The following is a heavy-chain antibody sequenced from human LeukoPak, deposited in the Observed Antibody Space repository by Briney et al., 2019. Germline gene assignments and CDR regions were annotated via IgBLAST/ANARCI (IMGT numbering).Heavy chain of an antibody. CDR1: GLPIGDFA. Sequence: GGSLRLSCVTSGLPIGDFAMHWVRQAPGQGLEWVSLISGDGVSTFFADSVKGRFSVSRDNSKNSLFLEMSSLRTEDTAMYYCARESGKFDYWGQGTLVAVSS. V-gene: IGHV3-43*02. J-gene: IGHJ4*02. CDR3: ARESGKFDY. CDR2: ISGDGVST.